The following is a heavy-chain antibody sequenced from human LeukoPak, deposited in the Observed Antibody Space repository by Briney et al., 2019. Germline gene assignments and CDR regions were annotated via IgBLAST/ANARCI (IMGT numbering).Heavy chain of an antibody. CDR3: ARDRGLGFWSGYYTHYYYYMDV. CDR1: GYTFTGYY. CDR2: INPNSGGT. V-gene: IGHV1-2*02. D-gene: IGHD3-3*01. J-gene: IGHJ6*03. Sequence: ASVKVSCKASGYTFTGYYMHWVRQAPGQGLERMGWINPNSGGTNYAQKFQGRVTMTRDTSISTAYMELSRLRSDDTAVYYCARDRGLGFWSGYYTHYYYYMDVWGKGTTVTVSS.